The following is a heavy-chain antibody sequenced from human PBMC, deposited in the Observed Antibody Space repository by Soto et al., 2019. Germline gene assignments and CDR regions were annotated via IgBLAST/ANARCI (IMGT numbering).Heavy chain of an antibody. D-gene: IGHD4-17*01. CDR2: IIPILGIA. V-gene: IGHV1-69*08. CDR1: GGTFSSYT. CDR3: ARDPGMGWGDYELNPNIDAFDI. J-gene: IGHJ3*02. Sequence: QVQLVQSGAEVKKPGSSVKVSCKASGGTFSSYTISWVRQAPGQGLEWMGRIIPILGIANYAQKFQGRVTITADKSTSTAYMELSSLRSEDTAVYYCARDPGMGWGDYELNPNIDAFDIWGQGTMVTVSS.